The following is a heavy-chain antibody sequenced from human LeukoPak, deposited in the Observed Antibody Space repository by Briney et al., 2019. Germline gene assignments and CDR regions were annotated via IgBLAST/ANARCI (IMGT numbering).Heavy chain of an antibody. CDR3: ARRYLYHYDSSGYRIRDAFDI. J-gene: IGHJ3*02. CDR2: IYYSGST. D-gene: IGHD3-22*01. Sequence: SETLSLTCTVSGGSISSSSYYWGWIRQPPGKGLEWIGSIYYSGSTYYNPSLKSRVTITVDTSKNQFSLKLSSVTAADTAVYYCARRYLYHYDSSGYRIRDAFDIWGQGTMVTVSS. V-gene: IGHV4-39*01. CDR1: GGSISSSSYY.